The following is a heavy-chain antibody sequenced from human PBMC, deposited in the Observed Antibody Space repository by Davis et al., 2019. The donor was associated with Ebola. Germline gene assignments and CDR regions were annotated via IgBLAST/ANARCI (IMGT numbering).Heavy chain of an antibody. D-gene: IGHD5-24*01. Sequence: ASVKVSCKASGYTFTSYYMHWVRQAPGQGLEWMGIIYPSGGSTSYAQKFQGRVTITADKSTSTAYMELSSLRSEDTAVYYCAAGQGWLQLWGSYYYYYMDVWGKGTTVTVSS. CDR3: AAGQGWLQLWGSYYYYYMDV. CDR1: GYTFTSYY. J-gene: IGHJ6*03. CDR2: IYPSGGST. V-gene: IGHV1-46*01.